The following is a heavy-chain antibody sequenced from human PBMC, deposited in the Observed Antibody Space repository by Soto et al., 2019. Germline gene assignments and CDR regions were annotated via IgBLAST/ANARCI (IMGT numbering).Heavy chain of an antibody. CDR2: TYYRSKWYN. V-gene: IGHV6-1*01. CDR3: AREGYYDSSGFYFDY. Sequence: SQTLSLTCAISGDSVSSNSAAWNWIRQSPSRGLEWLGRTYYRSKWYNDYTESVKSRITISPDTSKNQFSLQLNSVTPEYTAVYYCAREGYYDSSGFYFDYWGQGTLVTVSS. D-gene: IGHD3-22*01. J-gene: IGHJ4*02. CDR1: GDSVSSNSAA.